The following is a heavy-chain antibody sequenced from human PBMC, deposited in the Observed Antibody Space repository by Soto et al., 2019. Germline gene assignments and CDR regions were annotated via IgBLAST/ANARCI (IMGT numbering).Heavy chain of an antibody. V-gene: IGHV3-48*01. CDR2: IDNYGERK. CDR1: GFSFSGYS. CDR3: VQDGWVH. J-gene: IGHJ4*02. Sequence: EVQLVESGGDLVQPGGSLRLSCVVSGFSFSGYSMDWVRQAPGKGLECISFIDNYGERKQYADSVMGRFTVSRDNAKNALYLQMNGLRVEDTAIDYCVQDGWVHWGQGTLVTVSS. D-gene: IGHD3-16*01.